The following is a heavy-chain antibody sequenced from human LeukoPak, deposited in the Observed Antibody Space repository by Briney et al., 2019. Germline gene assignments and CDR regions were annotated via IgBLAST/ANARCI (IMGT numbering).Heavy chain of an antibody. Sequence: SVKGRFIISRDNAKDSLYLQMNSLRVEDTAVYYCARIGYDSSGYFRGSSYMDVWGKGTTVTISS. V-gene: IGHV3-21*06. CDR3: ARIGYDSSGYFRGSSYMDV. D-gene: IGHD3-22*01. J-gene: IGHJ6*03.